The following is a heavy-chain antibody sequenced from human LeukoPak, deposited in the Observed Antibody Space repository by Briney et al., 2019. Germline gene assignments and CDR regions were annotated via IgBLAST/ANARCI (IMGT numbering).Heavy chain of an antibody. CDR3: ASCDSSSWYADWFDP. Sequence: PSGTLSLTCAVSGGSISSSNWWSWVRQPPGKGLEWIGEIYHSGSTNYNPSLKSRVTISVDKSKNQFSLKLSSVTAADTAVYYCASCDSSSWYADWFDPWGQGTLVTVSS. V-gene: IGHV4-4*02. CDR2: IYHSGST. CDR1: GGSISSSNW. J-gene: IGHJ5*02. D-gene: IGHD6-13*01.